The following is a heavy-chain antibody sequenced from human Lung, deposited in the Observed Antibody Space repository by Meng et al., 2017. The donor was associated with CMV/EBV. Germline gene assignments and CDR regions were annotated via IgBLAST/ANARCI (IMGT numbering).Heavy chain of an antibody. CDR3: LRRSGGSV. V-gene: IGHV4-4*02. CDR2: IPHRGSS. Sequence: QVQWRESGPALVKPSETLSLTCAVSGDSITNHNWWAWVRQPPGKGLEWIGEIPHRGSSAYSPSLKSRVSMSIDKSKNQFSLKLTSVTAADTAVYHCLRRSGGSVWGQGTLVTVSS. D-gene: IGHD3-10*01. J-gene: IGHJ1*01. CDR1: GDSITNHNW.